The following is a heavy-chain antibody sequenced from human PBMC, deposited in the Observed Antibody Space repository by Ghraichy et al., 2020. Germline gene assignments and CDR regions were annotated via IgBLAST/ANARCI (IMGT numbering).Heavy chain of an antibody. CDR2: IYYSGST. V-gene: IGHV4-59*01. D-gene: IGHD3-22*01. CDR3: ARDADSSGYSVGL. Sequence: SETLSLTCTVSGGSISSYYWSWIRQPPGKGLEWIGYIYYSGSTNYNPSLKSRVTISVDTSKNQFSLKLSSVTAADTAVYYCARDADSSGYSVGLWGQGTLVTVSS. CDR1: GGSISSYY. J-gene: IGHJ4*02.